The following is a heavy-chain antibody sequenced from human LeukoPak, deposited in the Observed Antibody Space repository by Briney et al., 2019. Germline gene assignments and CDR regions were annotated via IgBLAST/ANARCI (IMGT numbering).Heavy chain of an antibody. CDR3: AKRDTSGHYYFDY. D-gene: IGHD3-22*01. V-gene: IGHV3-23*01. CDR1: GFTFSSYG. CDR2: IGGSGGNT. Sequence: PGGSLRLSCAASGFTFSSYGMHWVRQAPGKGLEWVSSIGGSGGNTYYADSVKGRFTNSRDNSKNMLYLQMNSLRVEDTAVYYCAKRDTSGHYYFDYWGQGTLVTVSS. J-gene: IGHJ4*02.